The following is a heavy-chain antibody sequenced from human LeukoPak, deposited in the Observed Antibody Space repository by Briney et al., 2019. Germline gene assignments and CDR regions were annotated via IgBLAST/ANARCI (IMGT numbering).Heavy chain of an antibody. CDR1: GLTFKSFA. V-gene: IGHV3-23*01. CDR3: TKDLMTGFSSGWYFGY. Sequence: PGGSLRLSCAASGLTFKSFAMSWVRQAPGKGLEWVAVSSGNEDSTHYADSVRGRFVISTDNSKNTLFLQMNSLRAEDTAVYYCTKDLMTGFSSGWYFGYWRQGTLVTVSS. J-gene: IGHJ4*02. D-gene: IGHD6-19*01. CDR2: SSGNEDST.